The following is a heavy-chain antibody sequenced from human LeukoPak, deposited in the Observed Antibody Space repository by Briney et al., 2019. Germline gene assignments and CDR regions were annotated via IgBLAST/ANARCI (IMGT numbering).Heavy chain of an antibody. Sequence: SETLTLTCTVSGGSVSSGSYYWSWIRQPPGKGLEWIGYIYYSGSTNYNPSLKSRVTISVDTSKNQFSLKLSSVTAADTAVYYCARASWILTGYSDAFDIWGQGTMVTVSS. D-gene: IGHD3-9*01. CDR2: IYYSGST. CDR3: ARASWILTGYSDAFDI. V-gene: IGHV4-61*01. CDR1: GGSVSSGSYY. J-gene: IGHJ3*02.